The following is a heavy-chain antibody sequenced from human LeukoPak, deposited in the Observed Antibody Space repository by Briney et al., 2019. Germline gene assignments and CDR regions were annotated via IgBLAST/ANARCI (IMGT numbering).Heavy chain of an antibody. J-gene: IGHJ4*02. CDR1: GYTFSSYY. CDR3: ATGSGYSSSWFAFDY. D-gene: IGHD6-13*01. Sequence: GASVKVSCKASGYTFSSYYVHWVRQAPGQGLEWMGIINPSGGSTSYAQKFQGRVTMTEDTSTDTAYMELSSLRSEDTAVYYCATGSGYSSSWFAFDYWGQGTLVTVSS. CDR2: INPSGGST. V-gene: IGHV1-46*01.